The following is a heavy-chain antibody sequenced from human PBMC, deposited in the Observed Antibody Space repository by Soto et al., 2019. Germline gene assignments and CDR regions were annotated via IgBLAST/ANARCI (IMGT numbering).Heavy chain of an antibody. Sequence: SVKVSCKASGGTFSSYAISWVRQAPGQGLEWMGGIIPIFGTANYAQKFQGRVTITADESTSTAYMELSSLRSEDTAVYYCARWLVPKGPFDYWGQGTLVTVS. CDR3: ARWLVPKGPFDY. CDR1: GGTFSSYA. D-gene: IGHD6-19*01. V-gene: IGHV1-69*13. CDR2: IIPIFGTA. J-gene: IGHJ4*02.